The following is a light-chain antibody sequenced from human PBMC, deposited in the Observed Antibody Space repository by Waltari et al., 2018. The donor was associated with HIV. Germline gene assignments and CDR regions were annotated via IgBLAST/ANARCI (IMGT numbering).Light chain of an antibody. J-gene: IGLJ2*01. V-gene: IGLV1-44*01. Sequence: QPVLPQPPSAPGTPGQWLTTSCSGSRTTIASHSATWYPQLPGAAPPHLIYPNNQLPSGVPDRFSGSKSGTSASLAISGLQAEDEADYYCAAWDDSLNGFVFGAGTKLTVL. CDR2: PNN. CDR3: AAWDDSLNGFV. CDR1: RTTIASHS.